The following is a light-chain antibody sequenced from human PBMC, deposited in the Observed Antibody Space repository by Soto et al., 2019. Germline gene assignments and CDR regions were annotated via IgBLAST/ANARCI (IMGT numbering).Light chain of an antibody. Sequence: DIQMTQSPSTLSASVGDRVTITCRASQSISSWLAWYQQKRGEAPKLLIYEGSTLERGGPSRFSGSGSGTEFTLTISSLQPDDFATFYCQQYNTYARTFGQGTKVEVK. CDR1: QSISSW. CDR3: QQYNTYART. V-gene: IGKV1-5*03. J-gene: IGKJ1*01. CDR2: EGS.